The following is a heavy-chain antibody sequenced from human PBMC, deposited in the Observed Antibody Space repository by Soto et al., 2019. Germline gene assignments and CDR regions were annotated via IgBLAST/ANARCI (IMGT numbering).Heavy chain of an antibody. CDR3: ALVPYDILTGYYNELNY. CDR1: GFTFSSYA. J-gene: IGHJ4*02. CDR2: ISGSGGST. D-gene: IGHD3-9*01. V-gene: IGHV3-23*01. Sequence: GGSLRLSCAASGFTFSSYAMSWVRQAPGKGLEWVSAISGSGGSTYYADSVKGRFTISRDNSKNTLYLQMNSLRAEDTAVYYCALVPYDILTGYYNELNYWGQGTLVTVSS.